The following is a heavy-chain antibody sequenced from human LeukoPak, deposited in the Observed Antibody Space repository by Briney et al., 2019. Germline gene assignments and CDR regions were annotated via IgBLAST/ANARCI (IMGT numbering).Heavy chain of an antibody. CDR3: ARSLRDSSGYSFMD. CDR2: IWYDGSNK. CDR1: GFTFSDYG. V-gene: IGHV3-33*01. Sequence: GGSLRLSCAASGFTFSDYGMHWVRQAPGKGLEWVAVIWYDGSNKYYADSVKGRFTISRDNSKNTLFLQMNSLRAEDTAVYYCARSLRDSSGYSFMDWGQGTLATVSS. D-gene: IGHD3-22*01. J-gene: IGHJ4*02.